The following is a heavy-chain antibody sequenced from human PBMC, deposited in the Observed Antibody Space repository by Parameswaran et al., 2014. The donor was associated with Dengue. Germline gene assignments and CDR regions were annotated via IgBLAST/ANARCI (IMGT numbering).Heavy chain of an antibody. CDR2: ISGSGGST. CDR3: AKGDVGYYMDV. J-gene: IGHJ6*03. Sequence: VRQMPGKGLEWVSAISGSGGSTYYADSVKGRFTISRDNSKNTLYLQMNSLRAEDTAVYYCAKGDVGYYMDVWGKGTTVTVSS. V-gene: IGHV3-23*01.